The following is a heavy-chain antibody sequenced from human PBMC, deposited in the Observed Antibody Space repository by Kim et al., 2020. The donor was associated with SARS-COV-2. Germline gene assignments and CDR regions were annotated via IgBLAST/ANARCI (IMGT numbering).Heavy chain of an antibody. CDR3: ARAAAGNIFDY. D-gene: IGHD6-13*01. J-gene: IGHJ4*02. V-gene: IGHV3-74*01. Sequence: GGSLRLSCAASGFTFSVYWMHWVRQVPGKGLVWVSRINSDGSSTSYADSVKGRFTISRDNAKNTLYLQMNSLRAEDTAVYYCARAAAGNIFDYWGQGTLVTVSS. CDR2: INSDGSST. CDR1: GFTFSVYW.